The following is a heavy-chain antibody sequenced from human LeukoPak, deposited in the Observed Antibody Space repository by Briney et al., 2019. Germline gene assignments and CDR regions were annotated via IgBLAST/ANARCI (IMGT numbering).Heavy chain of an antibody. Sequence: PGGSLRLSCSATGFTFSSYPMQWVRQAPGSGLEYVSAISSDGDRSYYADSVKGRFATSRDNSKNTLYLQMNSLRAEDTAVYYCARWSYGGVDYWGQGTLVTVSS. CDR3: ARWSYGGVDY. D-gene: IGHD4/OR15-4a*01. V-gene: IGHV3-64*04. CDR1: GFTFSSYP. J-gene: IGHJ4*02. CDR2: ISSDGDRS.